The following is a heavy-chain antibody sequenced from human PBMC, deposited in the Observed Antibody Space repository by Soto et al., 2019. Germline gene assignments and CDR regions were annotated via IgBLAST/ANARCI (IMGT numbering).Heavy chain of an antibody. D-gene: IGHD3-16*02. V-gene: IGHV1-69*12. J-gene: IGHJ6*02. CDR1: GGTFSSYA. CDR2: IIPIFGTA. Sequence: QVQLVQSGAEVKKPGSSVKVSCKASGGTFSSYAISWVRQAPGQGLEWMGGIIPIFGTANYAQKFQGRVTITADESTSTAYMELSSLRSEDTAVDYCARYHWGSYRYPHYYDYGMDVWGQGTTVTVSS. CDR3: ARYHWGSYRYPHYYDYGMDV.